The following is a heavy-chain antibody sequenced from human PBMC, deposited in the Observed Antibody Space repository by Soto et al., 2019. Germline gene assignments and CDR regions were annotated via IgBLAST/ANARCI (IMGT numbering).Heavy chain of an antibody. J-gene: IGHJ4*02. Sequence: QVQLVESGGGVVQPGGSLRLSCAASGFTFSSYGMHWVRQAPGKGLEWVAVISYDGTNKYYVDSVKGRFTISRDNSKNTLYLQLNSLRAEDTAVYYCAGWHEYFEYWGQGTLVPGSS. CDR2: ISYDGTNK. CDR1: GFTFSSYG. CDR3: AGWHEYFEY. D-gene: IGHD3-10*01. V-gene: IGHV3-30*03.